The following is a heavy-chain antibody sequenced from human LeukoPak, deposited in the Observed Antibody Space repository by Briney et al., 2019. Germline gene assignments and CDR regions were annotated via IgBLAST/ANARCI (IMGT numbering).Heavy chain of an antibody. CDR3: ATPRARAHDAFDI. Sequence: SVKVSCKASGGTFSSYAISWVRQAPGQGLEWMGGIIPIFGTANYAQKFQGRVTITTDDSTSTAYMELSSLRSEDTAVYYCATPRARAHDAFDIWGQGTMVTVSS. J-gene: IGHJ3*02. CDR1: GGTFSSYA. V-gene: IGHV1-69*05. CDR2: IIPIFGTA.